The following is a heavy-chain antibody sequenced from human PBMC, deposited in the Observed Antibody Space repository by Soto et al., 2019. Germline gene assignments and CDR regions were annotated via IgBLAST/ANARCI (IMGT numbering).Heavy chain of an antibody. Sequence: QVQLVESGGGVVQPGTSLRLSCVGSGFTFRSYVIHWVRQAPGKGLEWVALTSYDGSNNFYGDSVKGRFTISIDNSRNTVELQMDSLRLEETALYYCARWGTTGGLDVWGQGTLVSVSS. CDR2: TSYDGSNN. V-gene: IGHV3-33*05. D-gene: IGHD3-16*01. CDR3: ARWGTTGGLDV. CDR1: GFTFRSYV. J-gene: IGHJ4*02.